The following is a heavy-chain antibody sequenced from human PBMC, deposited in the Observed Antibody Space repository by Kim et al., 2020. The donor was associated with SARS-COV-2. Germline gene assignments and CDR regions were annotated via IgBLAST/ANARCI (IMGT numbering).Heavy chain of an antibody. V-gene: IGHV4-31*03. D-gene: IGHD6-13*01. CDR1: GGSISSGGYY. Sequence: SETLSLTCTVSGGSISSGGYYWSWIRQHPGKGLEWIGYIYYSGSTYYNPSLKSRVTISVDTSKNQFSLKLSSVTAAATAVYYCARDRSIAAAGRESYLDAFDIWGQGTMVTVSS. J-gene: IGHJ3*02. CDR3: ARDRSIAAAGRESYLDAFDI. CDR2: IYYSGST.